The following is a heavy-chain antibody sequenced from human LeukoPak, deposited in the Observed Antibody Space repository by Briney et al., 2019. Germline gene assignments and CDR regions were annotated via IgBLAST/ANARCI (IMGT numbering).Heavy chain of an antibody. CDR2: ISYDGSAE. J-gene: IGHJ4*02. CDR1: GFTFSNYG. V-gene: IGHV3-30*18. Sequence: GGSLRLSCAASGFTFSNYGMHWVRQAPGKGLEWVAVISYDGSAECYADSVKGRFAIYRDNSRNTLYLQMNSLRPEDTAVYYCAKELTRGSSWYEDYWGQGTLVTVSS. D-gene: IGHD6-13*01. CDR3: AKELTRGSSWYEDY.